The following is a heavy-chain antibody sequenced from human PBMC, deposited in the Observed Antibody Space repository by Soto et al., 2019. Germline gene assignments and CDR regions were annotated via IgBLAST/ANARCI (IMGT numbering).Heavy chain of an antibody. CDR2: IHPLDSET. CDR3: AKLGFPGAIYFHS. Sequence: GESLKISCKVSGYNFTAFWLGWVRQMPGKGLEWMANIHPLDSETNYGPSFQGQVTISADKSITTAFLHWSNLKASDTGIYFCAKLGFPGAIYFHSWGQGSFVTV. J-gene: IGHJ4*02. V-gene: IGHV5-51*01. CDR1: GYNFTAFW. D-gene: IGHD6-25*01.